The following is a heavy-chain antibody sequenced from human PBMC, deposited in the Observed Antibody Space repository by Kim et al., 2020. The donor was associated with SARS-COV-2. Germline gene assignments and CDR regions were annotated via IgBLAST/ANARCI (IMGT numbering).Heavy chain of an antibody. V-gene: IGHV3-23*01. CDR2: ISATGGST. D-gene: IGHD2-8*01. CDR1: GFTFNNYA. J-gene: IGHJ4*02. CDR3: AKGTLSQWTFDY. Sequence: GGSLRLSCAASGFTFNNYAMSWVRQAPGKGPEWVSSISATGGSTYYPDSVKGRFTISRDNSRNTLFLQMNSLRAEDTAVYYCAKGTLSQWTFDYWGQGTLVTVSS.